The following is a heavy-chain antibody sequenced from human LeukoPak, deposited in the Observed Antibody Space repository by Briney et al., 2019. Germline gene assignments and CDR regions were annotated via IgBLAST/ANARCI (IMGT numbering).Heavy chain of an antibody. D-gene: IGHD6-19*01. J-gene: IGHJ4*02. CDR1: GYTFTGYY. Sequence: ASVKVSCKASGYTFTGYYMHWVRQAPGQGLEWMGWINPNSGGTTYAQKFQGRVTMTRDTSISTACMELTRLRSDDTAVYYCARAVAVAGNYGTTNRFFDYWGQGTLVTVSS. CDR3: ARAVAVAGNYGTTNRFFDY. V-gene: IGHV1-2*02. CDR2: INPNSGGT.